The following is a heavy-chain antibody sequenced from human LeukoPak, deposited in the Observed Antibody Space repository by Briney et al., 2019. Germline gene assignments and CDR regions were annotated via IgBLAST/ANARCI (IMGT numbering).Heavy chain of an antibody. J-gene: IGHJ3*02. CDR2: IWYDGSNK. Sequence: GGSLRLSCAASGFTFSSYGMHWVRQAPGKGLEWVAVIWYDGSNKYYADSVKGRFTISRDNSKNTLYLQMNSLRAEDTAVYYCAKTFSYYDSSGYRPDAFDIWGQGTMVTVSS. V-gene: IGHV3-33*06. D-gene: IGHD3-22*01. CDR3: AKTFSYYDSSGYRPDAFDI. CDR1: GFTFSSYG.